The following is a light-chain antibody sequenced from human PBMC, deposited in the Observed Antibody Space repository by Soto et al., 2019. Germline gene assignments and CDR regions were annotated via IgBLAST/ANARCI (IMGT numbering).Light chain of an antibody. CDR2: GAS. CDR3: QQYNNWPPWT. CDR1: QSVSSN. V-gene: IGKV3-15*01. J-gene: IGKJ1*01. Sequence: EIVMTQSPATLSVSPGERATLSCRASQSVSSNLAWYQQKPGQAPRLLIYGASTRATGIPARFSGSGSGTEFTLPITSLQSEDFAVYYCQQYNNWPPWTFRQGTKVDIK.